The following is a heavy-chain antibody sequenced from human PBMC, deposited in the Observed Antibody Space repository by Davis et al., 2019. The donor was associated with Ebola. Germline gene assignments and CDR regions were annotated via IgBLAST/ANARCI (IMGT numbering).Heavy chain of an antibody. CDR3: GKTGLESDYGMDV. CDR1: GFAFSAYW. Sequence: HTGGSLRLSCAASGFAFSAYWMHWVRQPPEKGLVWVARIYSDGRRTAYADSVKGRFTISRDNAKNTLYLQMNSLRAEDTAVYYCGKTGLESDYGMDVWGQGTTVTVSS. J-gene: IGHJ6*02. V-gene: IGHV3-74*01. D-gene: IGHD3-3*01. CDR2: IYSDGRRT.